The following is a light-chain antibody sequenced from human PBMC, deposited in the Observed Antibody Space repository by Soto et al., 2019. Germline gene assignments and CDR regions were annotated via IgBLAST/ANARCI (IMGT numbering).Light chain of an antibody. CDR2: SAS. V-gene: IGKV1-5*03. J-gene: IGKJ4*01. Sequence: DIQMTQSPSTLSASVGDRVTITCRASQSISSWLAWYQQIPGKPPKLLIYSASNLESGVPSKFSGRGSGTEFTLTISSLQPDDFATYYCPEYNSYSGLTFGGGTKVEIK. CDR1: QSISSW. CDR3: PEYNSYSGLT.